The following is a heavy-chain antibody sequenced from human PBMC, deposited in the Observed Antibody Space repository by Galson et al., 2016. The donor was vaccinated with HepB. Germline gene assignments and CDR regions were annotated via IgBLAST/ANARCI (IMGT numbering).Heavy chain of an antibody. V-gene: IGHV3-7*04. CDR3: ARDSGYCNNFDCKGDAFDM. CDR2: IKEDGSEK. D-gene: IGHD2-8*01. J-gene: IGHJ3*02. CDR1: GFTFSTNW. Sequence: SLRLSCAGSGFTFSTNWMSWVRQAPGKGLEWVANIKEDGSEKYYVDSVKGRFTISRDNAKNSLFLQMNSLRAEDTAVYYCARDSGYCNNFDCKGDAFDMGGQGTMVTVPS.